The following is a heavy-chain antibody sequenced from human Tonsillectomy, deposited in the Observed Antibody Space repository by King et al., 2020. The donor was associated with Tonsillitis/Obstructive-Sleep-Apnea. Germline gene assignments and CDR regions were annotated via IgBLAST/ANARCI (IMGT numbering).Heavy chain of an antibody. CDR3: ARAAPTMVVDY. CDR2: IDYSGST. J-gene: IGHJ4*02. V-gene: IGHV4-31*03. CDR1: GGSISSGGYY. D-gene: IGHD3-10*01. Sequence: QLQESGPGLVKPSQTLSLTCTVSGGSISSGGYYWSWIRQNPGKGLEWIGYIDYSGSTYHNPSLKIRFTLSVETSNNQFSLKLSTVTAADTAVYYCARAAPTMVVDYWGQGTLVTVSS.